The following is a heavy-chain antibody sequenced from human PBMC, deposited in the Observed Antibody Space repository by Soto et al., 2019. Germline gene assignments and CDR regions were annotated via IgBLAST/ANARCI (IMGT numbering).Heavy chain of an antibody. Sequence: QVQLVESGGGVVQPGRSLRLSCAASGFTFSSYGMHWVRQAPGKGLEWVAVIWYDGSNKYYADSVKGRFTISRDNSKNTLYLQMNSLRAEDTAVYYCARDVPTPYSSSWLGDYYYYGMDVWGQGTTVTVSS. D-gene: IGHD6-13*01. CDR1: GFTFSSYG. CDR2: IWYDGSNK. J-gene: IGHJ6*02. CDR3: ARDVPTPYSSSWLGDYYYYGMDV. V-gene: IGHV3-33*01.